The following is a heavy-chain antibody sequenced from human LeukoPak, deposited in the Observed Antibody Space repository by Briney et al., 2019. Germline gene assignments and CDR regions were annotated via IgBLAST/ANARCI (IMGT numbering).Heavy chain of an antibody. V-gene: IGHV4-61*01. CDR3: ARSHGGY. J-gene: IGHJ4*02. CDR2: IYYSGST. Sequence: SETLSLTCTVSGGSVSSGTYYWRWIRQPPGKGLEWIGYIYYSGSTNYNPSLKSRVPISADTSKNQFSLKLSSVTAADTAVYYCARSHGGYWGQGTLVTVSS. D-gene: IGHD3-10*01. CDR1: GGSVSSGTYY.